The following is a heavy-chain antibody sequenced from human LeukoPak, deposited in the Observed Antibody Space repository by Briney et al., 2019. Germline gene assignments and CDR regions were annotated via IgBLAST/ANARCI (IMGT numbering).Heavy chain of an antibody. Sequence: PGGSLRLSCAASGFTFSRYGMHWVRQAPGKGLEWATAISYDGSNKYYADSVKGRFTISRDNSKNTLYVQMNSLRAEDTAVYYCAELGITMIGGVWGKGTTVTISS. D-gene: IGHD3-10*02. CDR2: ISYDGSNK. J-gene: IGHJ6*04. V-gene: IGHV3-30*04. CDR1: GFTFSRYG. CDR3: AELGITMIGGV.